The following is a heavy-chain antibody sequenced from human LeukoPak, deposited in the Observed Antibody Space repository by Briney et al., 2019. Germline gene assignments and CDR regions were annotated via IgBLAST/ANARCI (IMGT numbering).Heavy chain of an antibody. Sequence: PSETLSLTCTVSGGSISSYYWSWIRQPPGKGLEWIGYIYYSGSTNYNPSLKSRVTISVDTSKNQFSLKLSSVTAADTAVYYCARASGMVAAAEDAFDIWGQGTMVTVPS. J-gene: IGHJ3*02. CDR3: ARASGMVAAAEDAFDI. D-gene: IGHD6-13*01. V-gene: IGHV4-59*01. CDR2: IYYSGST. CDR1: GGSISSYY.